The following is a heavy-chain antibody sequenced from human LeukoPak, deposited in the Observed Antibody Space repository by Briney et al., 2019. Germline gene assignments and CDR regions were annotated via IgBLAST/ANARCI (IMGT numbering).Heavy chain of an antibody. J-gene: IGHJ4*02. D-gene: IGHD6-13*01. CDR2: IYSRGSA. CDR3: ARGVIAAGGNVFDY. Sequence: SETLSLTCSVSGDSISYFYWSWIRQAAGKGLEWIGRIYSRGSADYNASLKSRVTMSVDTSKNQLSLKVISVTAADTAVYYCARGVIAAGGNVFDYWGQGTLVTVSS. CDR1: GDSISYFY. V-gene: IGHV4-4*07.